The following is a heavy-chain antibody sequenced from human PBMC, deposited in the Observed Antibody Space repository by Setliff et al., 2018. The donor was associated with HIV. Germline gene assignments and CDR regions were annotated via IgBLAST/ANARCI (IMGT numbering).Heavy chain of an antibody. D-gene: IGHD3-3*01. V-gene: IGHV1-69*04. CDR3: VRGVQSPPHYSYYYMDV. J-gene: IGHJ6*03. Sequence: GASVKVSCKASGYTFTGYAISWVRQAPGQGLDWMGRIIPILGVANYAQRFQGKVTITADKSTSTAYMELTSLRFDDTAMYYCVRGVQSPPHYSYYYMDVWGEGTMVTVSS. CDR1: GYTFTGYA. CDR2: IIPILGVA.